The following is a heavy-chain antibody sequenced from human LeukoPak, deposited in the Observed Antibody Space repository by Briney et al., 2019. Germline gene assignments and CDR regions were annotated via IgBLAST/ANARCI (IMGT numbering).Heavy chain of an antibody. D-gene: IGHD3-9*01. CDR2: IIPIFGTA. CDR3: ASWLYYDILTGYYSEDAFDI. J-gene: IGHJ3*02. CDR1: GGTFISYA. V-gene: IGHV1-69*05. Sequence: SVKVSRKASGGTFISYAISWVRQAPGQGLEWMGGIIPIFGTANYAQKFQGRVTITTDESTSTAYMELSSLRSEDTAVYYCASWLYYDILTGYYSEDAFDIWGQGTMVTVSS.